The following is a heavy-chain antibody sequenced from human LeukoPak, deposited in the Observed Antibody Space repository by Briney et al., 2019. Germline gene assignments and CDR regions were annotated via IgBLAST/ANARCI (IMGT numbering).Heavy chain of an antibody. CDR3: ARGHTAVTRHFDF. CDR1: GFTFTTYS. D-gene: IGHD4-17*01. Sequence: GGSLRLSCEASGFTFTTYSMTWVRQAPGKGLEWVSIISSGSSAIFSADALKGRFTISRDDAKNLLHLDMNSLRAEDTAVYYCARGHTAVTRHFDFWGQGTLVTVSS. J-gene: IGHJ4*02. CDR2: ISSGSSAI. V-gene: IGHV3-21*01.